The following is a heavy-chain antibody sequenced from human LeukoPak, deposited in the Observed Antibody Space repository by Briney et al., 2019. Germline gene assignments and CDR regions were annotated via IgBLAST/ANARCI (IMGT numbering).Heavy chain of an antibody. CDR3: ARVDGGGAGIAAAGTLDY. J-gene: IGHJ4*02. CDR1: GGSFSGYY. Sequence: SETLSLTCAVYGGSFSGYYWSWIRQPPGKGLEWIGEINHSGSINYNASLKSRVTISVDTSKNQFSLKLSSVTAADTAVYYCARVDGGGAGIAAAGTLDYWGQGTLVTVSS. CDR2: INHSGSI. V-gene: IGHV4-34*01. D-gene: IGHD6-13*01.